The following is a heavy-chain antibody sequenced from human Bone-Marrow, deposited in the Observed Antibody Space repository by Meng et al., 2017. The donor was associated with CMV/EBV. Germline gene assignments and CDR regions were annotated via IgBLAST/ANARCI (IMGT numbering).Heavy chain of an antibody. CDR2: IYSSGFT. D-gene: IGHD7-27*01. Sequence: SETLSLTCIVSGGSINTYYWSWIRQPPGKGLEWIGYIYSSGFTNYNPSLMSRLTISVDMSRNQFSLHLNSVTAADTAVYYCARILSGDSLAFDLWGPGKMVTVSS. CDR3: ARILSGDSLAFDL. CDR1: GGSINTYY. J-gene: IGHJ3*01. V-gene: IGHV4-4*09.